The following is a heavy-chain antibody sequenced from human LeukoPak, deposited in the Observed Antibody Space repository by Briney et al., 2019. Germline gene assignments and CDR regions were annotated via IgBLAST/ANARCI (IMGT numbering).Heavy chain of an antibody. J-gene: IGHJ6*02. CDR1: GYTFTSYD. V-gene: IGHV1-8*01. CDR3: AREKDIVVVPAASQLNYYYYGMDV. Sequence: GASVKVSCKASGYTFTSYDINWVRQATGQGLEWMGWMNPNSGNTGYAQKFQGRVTMTRNTSISTAYMELSSLRSEDTAVYYCAREKDIVVVPAASQLNYYYYGMDVWGQGTTVTVSS. D-gene: IGHD2-2*01. CDR2: MNPNSGNT.